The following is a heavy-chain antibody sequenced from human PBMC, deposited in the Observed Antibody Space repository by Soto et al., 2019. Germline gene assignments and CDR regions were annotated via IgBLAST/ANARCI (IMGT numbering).Heavy chain of an antibody. CDR2: IKQDGSEK. Sequence: PGGSLRLSCAASGFTFSSYWMSWVRQAPGKGLEWVANIKQDGSEKYYVDSVKGRFTISRDNAKNSLYLQMNSLRAEDTAVYYCATDDSSTLDYFDYWGQGTLVTVSS. CDR3: ATDDSSTLDYFDY. V-gene: IGHV3-7*01. CDR1: GFTFSSYW. D-gene: IGHD3-22*01. J-gene: IGHJ4*02.